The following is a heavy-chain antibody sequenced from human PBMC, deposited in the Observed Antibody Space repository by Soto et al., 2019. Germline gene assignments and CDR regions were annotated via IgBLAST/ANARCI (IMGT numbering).Heavy chain of an antibody. V-gene: IGHV3-7*05. D-gene: IGHD5-12*01. CDR1: GFSFSSYW. CDR2: INQDASNT. J-gene: IGHJ4*02. Sequence: EVQLVESGGGLVQPGGSLRLSCAASGFSFSSYWMTWVRQAPGKGLEWVANINQDASNTNYMDSVKGRLTISRDNAKNSVDLKMNSLRVEDTAVYYCARVGYNDYENDYWGQGTLVTVSS. CDR3: ARVGYNDYENDY.